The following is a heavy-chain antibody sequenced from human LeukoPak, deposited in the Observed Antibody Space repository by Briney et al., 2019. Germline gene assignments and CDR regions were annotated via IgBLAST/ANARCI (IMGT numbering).Heavy chain of an antibody. CDR1: GFTFSDSS. J-gene: IGHJ5*02. CDR3: AKGGQDFDFWRFDL. CDR2: ISNTGGRT. Sequence: GGSLRLSCAAAGFTFSDSSVSWVRHSPGEGLKWVSSISNTGGRTYYADSVKGRFTITRNNSRNTVDLQMNSLRAGDTAKYYCAKGGQDFDFWRFDLWGQGILVIVSS. D-gene: IGHD3-3*01. V-gene: IGHV3-23*01.